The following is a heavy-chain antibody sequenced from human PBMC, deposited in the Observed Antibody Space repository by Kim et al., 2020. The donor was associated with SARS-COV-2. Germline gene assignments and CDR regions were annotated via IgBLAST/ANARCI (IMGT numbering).Heavy chain of an antibody. Sequence: ADAVKGRFTTSRDNTKNTLYLQMNSLRAEDTAVYYCAKGYGFGRPYGMDVWGQGTTVTVSS. D-gene: IGHD3-10*01. J-gene: IGHJ6*02. V-gene: IGHV3-23*01. CDR3: AKGYGFGRPYGMDV.